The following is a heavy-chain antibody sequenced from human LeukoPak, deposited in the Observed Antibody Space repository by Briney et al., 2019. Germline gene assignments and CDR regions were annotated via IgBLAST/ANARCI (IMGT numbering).Heavy chain of an antibody. J-gene: IGHJ4*02. Sequence: SETLSLTCTVSGYSLSSGYYWGWIRQPPGKGLEWIGSIYHSGSTYYNPSLKSRVTISVDTSKNQFSLKLSSVTAADTAVYYCARITYYYDSSGYYGGDYWGQGTLVTVSS. CDR2: IYHSGST. V-gene: IGHV4-38-2*02. CDR1: GYSLSSGYY. CDR3: ARITYYYDSSGYYGGDY. D-gene: IGHD3-22*01.